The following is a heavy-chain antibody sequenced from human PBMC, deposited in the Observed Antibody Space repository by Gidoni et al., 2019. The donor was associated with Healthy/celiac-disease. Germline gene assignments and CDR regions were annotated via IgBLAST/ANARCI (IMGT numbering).Heavy chain of an antibody. CDR3: ARGAVGRGPEGDYYYYYMDV. D-gene: IGHD3-16*01. J-gene: IGHJ6*03. CDR2: ISSSSSYI. Sequence: EVQLVESGGGLVKPGGSLRLSCAASGFTFSSNTMNWVRQAPGKGLEWVSSISSSSSYIYYADSVKGRFTISRDNAKNSLYLQMNSLRAEDTAVYYCARGAVGRGPEGDYYYYYMDVWGKGTTVTVSS. V-gene: IGHV3-21*01. CDR1: GFTFSSNT.